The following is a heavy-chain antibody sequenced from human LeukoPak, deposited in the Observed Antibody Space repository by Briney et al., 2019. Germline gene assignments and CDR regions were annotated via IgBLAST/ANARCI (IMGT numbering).Heavy chain of an antibody. D-gene: IGHD3-22*01. V-gene: IGHV1-58*01. Sequence: TLVKVSCKASGFTFTRSAVQWVRQARGQRLEWIGWIIVDSGETQSAQKFQGRVAITRDMSTNTAYMELSSLRSEDTAVYYCARGGWRTTMIVVVIRSYYFDYWGQGALVTVSS. CDR3: ARGGWRTTMIVVVIRSYYFDY. CDR2: IIVDSGET. CDR1: GFTFTRSA. J-gene: IGHJ4*02.